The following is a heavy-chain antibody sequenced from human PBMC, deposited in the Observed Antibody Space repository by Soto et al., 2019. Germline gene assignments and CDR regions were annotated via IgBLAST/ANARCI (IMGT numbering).Heavy chain of an antibody. J-gene: IGHJ4*02. V-gene: IGHV4-34*01. Sequence: QVQLQQWGAGLLKPSETLSLTCAVYGGSFSGYYWSWIRQPPGKGLEWIGEINHSGSTNYNPSLKSLVTISVDTSKNQFSLKLSSVTAADTAVYYCARGRRKLGFCSGGSCYRLYYFDYWGQGTLVTVSS. D-gene: IGHD2-15*01. CDR3: ARGRRKLGFCSGGSCYRLYYFDY. CDR2: INHSGST. CDR1: GGSFSGYY.